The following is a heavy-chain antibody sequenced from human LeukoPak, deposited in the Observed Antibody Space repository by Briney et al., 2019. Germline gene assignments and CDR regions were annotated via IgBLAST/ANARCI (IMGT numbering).Heavy chain of an antibody. CDR3: ATTRYCGGSSCFYYFNS. D-gene: IGHD2-21*01. Sequence: GGSLRLSCVASGFTFSDQYMDWVRQAPGKGLEWVGRIRNTVNSYTTEYAASVRGRFTISREDSKNSLYLQMNSLKTEDTAIYYCATTRYCGGSSCFYYFNSWGQGTLVTVSS. CDR2: IRNTVNSYTT. J-gene: IGHJ4*02. CDR1: GFTFSDQY. V-gene: IGHV3-72*01.